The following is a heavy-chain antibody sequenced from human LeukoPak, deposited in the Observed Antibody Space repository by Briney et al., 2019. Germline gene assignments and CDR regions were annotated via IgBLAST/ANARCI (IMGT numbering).Heavy chain of an antibody. CDR3: ARNVDTAMEYYFDY. V-gene: IGHV3-48*03. CDR2: ISSSGSTI. Sequence: GGSLRLSCAASGFTFSSYEMNWVRQAPGKGLEWVSYISSSGSTIYYADSVKGRFTISRDNAKNSLYLQMNSLRAEDTAVYYCARNVDTAMEYYFDYWGQGTLVTVSS. J-gene: IGHJ4*02. D-gene: IGHD5-18*01. CDR1: GFTFSSYE.